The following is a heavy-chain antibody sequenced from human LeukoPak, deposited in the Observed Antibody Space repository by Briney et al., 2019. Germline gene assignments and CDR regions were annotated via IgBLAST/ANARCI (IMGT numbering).Heavy chain of an antibody. CDR1: GGTFSSYA. CDR3: ARHCSSTSCPP. CDR2: IIPIFGTA. Sequence: ASVKVSCKASGGTFSSYAISWVRQAPGQGLEWMGGIIPIFGTANYAQKFQGRVTITADESTSTAYTELSSLRSEDTAVYYCARHCSSTSCPPWGQGTLVTVSS. V-gene: IGHV1-69*13. J-gene: IGHJ5*02. D-gene: IGHD2-2*01.